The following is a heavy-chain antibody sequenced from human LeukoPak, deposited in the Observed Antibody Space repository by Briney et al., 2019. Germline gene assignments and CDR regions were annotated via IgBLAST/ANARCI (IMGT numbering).Heavy chain of an antibody. Sequence: KPSETLSLTCTVSGGSISGYYWSWIRQPPGKGLEWIGYIYYSGTTNYNPSLRSRVTISVDKSQNQFSLRLRSVTATDTAVYYCARVGGGYCSGGSCEYYFDYWGQGTLVTVSS. V-gene: IGHV4-59*01. D-gene: IGHD2-15*01. CDR3: ARVGGGYCSGGSCEYYFDY. J-gene: IGHJ4*02. CDR2: IYYSGTT. CDR1: GGSISGYY.